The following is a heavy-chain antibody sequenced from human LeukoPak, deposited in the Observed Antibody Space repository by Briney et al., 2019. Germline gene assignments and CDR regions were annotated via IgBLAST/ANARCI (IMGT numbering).Heavy chain of an antibody. V-gene: IGHV4-38-2*02. CDR1: SYYITSGHY. CDR3: ARDSDKTAMVFKSFDY. D-gene: IGHD5-18*01. CDR2: IHHGGST. Sequence: ETLSLTCTVSSYYITSGHYWGWIRQPPGKGLEWIANIHHGGSTYYNPSLKSRVTISVDTSKNQFSLKLNSVTAADTAVYFCARDSDKTAMVFKSFDYWGQGTLVTVSS. J-gene: IGHJ4*02.